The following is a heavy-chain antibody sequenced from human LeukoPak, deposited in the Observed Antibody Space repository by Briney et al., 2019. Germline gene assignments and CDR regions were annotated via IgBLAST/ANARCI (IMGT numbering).Heavy chain of an antibody. D-gene: IGHD3-22*01. CDR2: ISSSSSYI. V-gene: IGHV3-21*01. CDR3: ARDLYYYDSSGPEQADY. J-gene: IGHJ4*02. CDR1: GFTFSSYS. Sequence: PGGSLRLSCAASGFTFSSYSMNWVRQAPGKGLEWVSSISSSSSYIYYADSVKGRFTISRDNAKNSLYLQMNSLRAEGTAVYYCARDLYYYDSSGPEQADYWGQGTLVTVSS.